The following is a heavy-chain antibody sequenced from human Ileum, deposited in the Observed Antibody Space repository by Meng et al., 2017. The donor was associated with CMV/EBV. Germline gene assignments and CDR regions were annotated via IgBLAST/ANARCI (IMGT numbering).Heavy chain of an antibody. D-gene: IGHD3-9*01. CDR3: ARDRPLLTGYYKGLDY. V-gene: IGHV4-39*02. Sequence: GSLRLSCSVSGGSISTTLYYWGWIRQSSGMGLEWIGSIYYSGSTYYNPSLKSRVTISVDTSKNQFSLKLSSVTAADTAVYYCARDRPLLTGYYKGLDYWGQGTLVTVSS. J-gene: IGHJ4*02. CDR2: IYYSGST. CDR1: GGSISTTLYY.